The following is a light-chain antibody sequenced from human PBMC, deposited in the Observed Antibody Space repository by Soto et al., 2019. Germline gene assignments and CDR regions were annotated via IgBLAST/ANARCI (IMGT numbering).Light chain of an antibody. J-gene: IGKJ1*01. CDR3: LQYETYWT. CDR1: QTISDW. V-gene: IGKV1-5*03. CDR2: KAS. Sequence: DIQMTQSPSTLSASIGDRVTITCRASQTISDWLAWHQQKPGKAPKLLIYKASSLESGVPSRFSGSGSGTEFTLTISRLQPDDFATYYCLQYETYWTFRQGTKV.